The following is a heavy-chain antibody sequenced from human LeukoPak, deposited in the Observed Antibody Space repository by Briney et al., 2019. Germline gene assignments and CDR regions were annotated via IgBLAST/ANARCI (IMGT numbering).Heavy chain of an antibody. V-gene: IGHV3-7*01. Sequence: GGSLRLSCAASGFTFSSYWMSWVRQAPGKGLEWVANIKQDGSEKYYVDSVKGRFTISRDNAKNSLYLQMNSLRAEDTAVYYCARDRVWFGEPLTKWDYWGQGTLVTVSS. CDR2: IKQDGSEK. CDR3: ARDRVWFGEPLTKWDY. J-gene: IGHJ4*02. CDR1: GFTFSSYW. D-gene: IGHD3-10*01.